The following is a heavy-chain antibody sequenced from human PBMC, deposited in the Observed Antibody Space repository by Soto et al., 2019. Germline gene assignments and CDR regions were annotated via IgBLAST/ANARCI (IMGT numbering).Heavy chain of an antibody. J-gene: IGHJ4*02. D-gene: IGHD3-22*01. CDR3: ARGPTDYYDNSANYFLDY. V-gene: IGHV1-18*01. Sequence: QVQLVQSGAEVKKPGASVKVSCKASGYTFITYGVSWVRQAPGQGLDWLGWISTYNGNTRYAERLQGRVTMTTDTTTNTAYMELRNLRSADTAVYYCARGPTDYYDNSANYFLDYLGQGTLVTVSS. CDR2: ISTYNGNT. CDR1: GYTFITYG.